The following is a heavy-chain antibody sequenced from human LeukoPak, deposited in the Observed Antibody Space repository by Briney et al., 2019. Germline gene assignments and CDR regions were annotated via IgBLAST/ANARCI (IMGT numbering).Heavy chain of an antibody. CDR1: GGSTSSYY. CDR2: IYASGST. J-gene: IGHJ4*02. V-gene: IGHV4-4*07. Sequence: SETLSLTCTVSGGSTSSYYWSWIRQPAGKGLEWIGRIYASGSTNYNPSLKSRVTMSVDTSKNQFSLKLSSVTAADTAVYYCARGPGYNWNFDYWGQGTLVTVSS. CDR3: ARGPGYNWNFDY. D-gene: IGHD1-20*01.